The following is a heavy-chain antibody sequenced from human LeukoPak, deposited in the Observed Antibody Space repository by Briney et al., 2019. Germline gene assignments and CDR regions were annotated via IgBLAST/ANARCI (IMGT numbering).Heavy chain of an antibody. CDR2: ISYDGSNK. D-gene: IGHD4-11*01. V-gene: IGHV3-30*18. CDR1: GFTFSSYG. J-gene: IGHJ4*02. CDR3: AKLSVGRGTTVFPFDY. Sequence: GGSLRLSCAASGFTFSSYGMHWVRQAPGKGLEWVAVISYDGSNKYYADSVKGRFTISRDNSKNTLYLQMNSLRAEDTAVYYCAKLSVGRGTTVFPFDYWGQGTLVTVSS.